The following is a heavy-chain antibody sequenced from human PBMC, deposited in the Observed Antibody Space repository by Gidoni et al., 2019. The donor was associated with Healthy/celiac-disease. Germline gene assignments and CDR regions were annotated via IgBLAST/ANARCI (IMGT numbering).Heavy chain of an antibody. J-gene: IGHJ2*01. CDR2: IYYSGST. Sequence: QLQLQESGPGLVTPSETLSLTCTVSGGPIRSISYSWGWIRQPPGKGLEWIGSIYYSGSTYYNPSLKSRVTISVDTSKNQFSLKLSSVTAADTAVYYCARLSSSQLVPEGGWYFDLWGRGTLVTVSS. D-gene: IGHD6-6*01. V-gene: IGHV4-39*01. CDR1: GGPIRSISYS. CDR3: ARLSSSQLVPEGGWYFDL.